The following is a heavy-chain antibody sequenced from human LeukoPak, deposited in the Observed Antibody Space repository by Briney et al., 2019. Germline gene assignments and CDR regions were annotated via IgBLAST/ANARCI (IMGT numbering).Heavy chain of an antibody. CDR3: ALTPYDSSGYYYFDY. D-gene: IGHD3-22*01. J-gene: IGHJ4*02. CDR1: GFTFDDYA. Sequence: SGGSLRLSCAASGFTFDDYAMHWVRQAPGKGLEWVSGISWNSGSIGYADSVKGRFTISRDNAKNSLYLQMNSLRAEDTALYYCALTPYDSSGYYYFDYWGQGTLVTVSS. CDR2: ISWNSGSI. V-gene: IGHV3-9*01.